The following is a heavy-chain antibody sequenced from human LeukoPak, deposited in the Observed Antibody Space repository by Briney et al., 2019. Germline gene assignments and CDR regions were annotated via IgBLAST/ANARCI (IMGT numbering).Heavy chain of an antibody. CDR2: FDPEDGET. CDR3: ATGTIYCSSCSDDY. V-gene: IGHV1-24*01. J-gene: IGHJ4*02. D-gene: IGHD2-2*01. Sequence: GASVKVSCKVSGYTLTELSMHWVRQAPGKGLEWMGGFDPEDGETPIFAQKFQGRVTMTEDTSTDTAYMELSSLRSEDTAVYYCATGTIYCSSCSDDYWGQGILVTVSS. CDR1: GYTLTELS.